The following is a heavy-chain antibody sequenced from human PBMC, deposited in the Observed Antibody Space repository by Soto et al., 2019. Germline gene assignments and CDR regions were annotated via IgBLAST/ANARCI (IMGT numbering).Heavy chain of an antibody. CDR3: ARLLNEGAIYREDAFDM. J-gene: IGHJ3*02. Sequence: QLQLVQSGGEVKTPGASVKVSCTTSGYTFTSHGISWVRQAPGQGLEWMGWISTYNGKTDYAQKFQGRVTMTADTRTSKVYMEVRRLRSDDTAVYYCARLLNEGAIYREDAFDMWGQGTKVTVSS. D-gene: IGHD1-26*01. CDR2: ISTYNGKT. V-gene: IGHV1-18*01. CDR1: GYTFTSHG.